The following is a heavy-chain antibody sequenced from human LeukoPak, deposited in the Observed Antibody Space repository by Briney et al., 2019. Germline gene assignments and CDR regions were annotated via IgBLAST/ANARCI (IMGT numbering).Heavy chain of an antibody. V-gene: IGHV4-30-2*01. CDR1: GGSISSGDFP. Sequence: PSETLSLTCAVSGGSISSGDFPWSWLRQPPGKGLEWFGYIFNTGHTSYNPSLKSRVTISVDMSKNQLSLRLTSVTAADTAVYYCARGFYGAGSHFDYWGQGALVTVSS. CDR3: ARGFYGAGSHFDY. D-gene: IGHD3-10*01. CDR2: IFNTGHT. J-gene: IGHJ4*02.